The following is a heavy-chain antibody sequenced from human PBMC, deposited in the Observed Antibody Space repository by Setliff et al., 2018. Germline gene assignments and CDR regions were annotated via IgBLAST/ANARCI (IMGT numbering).Heavy chain of an antibody. CDR1: GGSISRYH. J-gene: IGHJ6*03. D-gene: IGHD3-10*01. Sequence: SSETLSLTCTVSGGSISRYHWSWIRQPPGKGLEGIGYIQTSGTTNYNPSLKSRVTISVDTSKNQFSLRLKSVTAADTAVYYCARHVGTRSRGYNYYYYFMDVWGKGTTVTVSS. CDR3: ARHVGTRSRGYNYYYYFMDV. CDR2: IQTSGTT. V-gene: IGHV4-59*08.